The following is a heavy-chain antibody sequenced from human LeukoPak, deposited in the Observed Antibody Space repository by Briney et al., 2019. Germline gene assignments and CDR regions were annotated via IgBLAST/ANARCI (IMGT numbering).Heavy chain of an antibody. CDR1: GYTSTDYY. CDR3: ATASSTSCYNY. D-gene: IGHD2-2*02. J-gene: IGHJ4*02. CDR2: VDPEDGET. Sequence: GASVKVSCKASGYTSTDYYMHWVQQAPGKGLEWMGRVDPEDGETIYAEKFQGRVTITADTSTDTAYMELSSLRSEDTAVYYCATASSTSCYNYWGQGTLVTVSS. V-gene: IGHV1-69-2*01.